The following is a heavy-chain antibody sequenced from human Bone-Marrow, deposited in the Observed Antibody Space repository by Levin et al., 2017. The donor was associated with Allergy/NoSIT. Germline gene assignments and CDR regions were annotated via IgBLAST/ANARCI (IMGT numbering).Heavy chain of an antibody. Sequence: PGGSLRLSCAVSGFTLSRESMSWVRQAPGKGLEWISYINKNSGTTYYADTVKGRFTISRDNAENSVFLQMTSLRDDDTAVYYCVRTTLSHDSSGSYFGPFDVWGRGTAVTVSS. V-gene: IGHV3-48*02. J-gene: IGHJ3*01. D-gene: IGHD3-22*01. CDR1: GFTLSRES. CDR2: INKNSGTT. CDR3: VRTTLSHDSSGSYFGPFDV.